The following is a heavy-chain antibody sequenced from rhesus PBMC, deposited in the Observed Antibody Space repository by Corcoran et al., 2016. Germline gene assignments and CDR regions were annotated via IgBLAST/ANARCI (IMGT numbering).Heavy chain of an antibody. Sequence: QVQLQESGPGVVKPSETLSLTCAVSGGSISDIYRWSWIRQPPGKGLEWIGYIYGNITSTNYNPSLKSRVTISRDTSKNQFSLKLSSVTAADTAIYYCAATYNWNYYDGLDSWGQGVVVTVSS. V-gene: IGHV4S10*01. CDR1: GGSISDIYR. CDR2: IYGNITST. CDR3: AATYNWNYYDGLDS. J-gene: IGHJ6*01. D-gene: IGHD1-26*01.